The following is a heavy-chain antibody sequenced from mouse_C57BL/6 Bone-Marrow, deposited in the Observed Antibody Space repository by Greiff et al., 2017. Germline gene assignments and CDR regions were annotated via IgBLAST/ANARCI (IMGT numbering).Heavy chain of an antibody. CDR3: ANGSGPRYFDF. J-gene: IGHJ1*03. CDR1: GYTFTSYG. D-gene: IGHD1-3*01. V-gene: IGHV1-81*01. CDR2: IYPRSGNT. Sequence: VQLQQSGAELARPGASVKLSCKASGYTFTSYGISWVKQRTGQGLEWIGEIYPRSGNTYYNEKFKGKATLTADKSSSTAYMELRSLTSEDSAVYYCANGSGPRYFDFWGTGTTVTVSS.